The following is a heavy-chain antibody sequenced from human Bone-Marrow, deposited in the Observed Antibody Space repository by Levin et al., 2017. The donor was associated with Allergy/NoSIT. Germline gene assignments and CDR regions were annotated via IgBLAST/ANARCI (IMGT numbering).Heavy chain of an antibody. CDR3: AKEGPRGIVVVVAANWYFDL. J-gene: IGHJ2*01. Sequence: GGSLRLSCAASGFTFSSYGMLWVRQAPGKGLEWVAVISYDGSKKYYVDSVKGRFTISRDNSKNTLYLQMNSLRAEDTAVYYCAKEGPRGIVVVVAANWYFDLWGRGTLVTVSS. V-gene: IGHV3-30*18. D-gene: IGHD2-15*01. CDR2: ISYDGSKK. CDR1: GFTFSSYG.